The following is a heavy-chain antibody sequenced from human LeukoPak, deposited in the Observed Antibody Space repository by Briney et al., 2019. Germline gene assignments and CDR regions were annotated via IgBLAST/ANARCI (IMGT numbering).Heavy chain of an antibody. Sequence: GSLSLSCAASGFTFSSYAMHWVRQAPGKGLEWVAVISYDGSNKYYADSVKGRFTISRDNSKNTLYLQMNSLRAEDTAVYYCARDSIVGATWGQGTLVTVSS. CDR2: ISYDGSNK. CDR3: ARDSIVGAT. D-gene: IGHD1-26*01. V-gene: IGHV3-30-3*01. CDR1: GFTFSSYA. J-gene: IGHJ4*02.